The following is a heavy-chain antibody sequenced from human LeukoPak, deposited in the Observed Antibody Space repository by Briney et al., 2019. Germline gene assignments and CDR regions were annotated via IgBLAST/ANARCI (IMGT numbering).Heavy chain of an antibody. CDR2: IYYSGST. D-gene: IGHD6-19*01. V-gene: IGHV4-59*08. CDR1: GGSISTYY. J-gene: IGHJ4*02. Sequence: SETLSLTCTVSGGSISTYYWSWIRQPPAKGLELMGHIYYSGSTNYNPSLKSRGTISVDTSNNQFSLKLPSVTAADTAVYYCARQVGYSSGWYIYWGQGTLVTVYS. CDR3: ARQVGYSSGWYIY.